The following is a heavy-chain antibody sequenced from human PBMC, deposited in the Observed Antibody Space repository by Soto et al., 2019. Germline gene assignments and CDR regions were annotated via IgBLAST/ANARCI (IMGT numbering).Heavy chain of an antibody. CDR3: ASPARRYCSSTSCYTGFDP. V-gene: IGHV1-2*02. D-gene: IGHD2-2*01. CDR1: GYTFTGYY. J-gene: IGHJ5*02. CDR2: INPNSGGT. Sequence: ASVKVSCKASGYTFTGYYMHWVRQAPGQGLEWMGWINPNSGGTNYAQKFQGRVTMTRDTSISTAYMELSRLRSDDTAVYYCASPARRYCSSTSCYTGFDPWGQGTLVTVSS.